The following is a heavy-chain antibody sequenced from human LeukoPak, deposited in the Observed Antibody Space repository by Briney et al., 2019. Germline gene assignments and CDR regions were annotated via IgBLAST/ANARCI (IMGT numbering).Heavy chain of an antibody. CDR1: GYTFTGYY. J-gene: IGHJ4*02. CDR3: ARDLFYSVSGTYYNVGRVFNY. CDR2: INPNSGDT. Sequence: GASVKVSCKASGYTFTGYYIHWVRQAPGQGLEWMGLINPNSGDTNYAQKFQGRVTMTRDTSITTAYMELTSLRSDDTAVYYCARDLFYSVSGTYYNVGRVFNYWGQGTLVTVSS. D-gene: IGHD3-10*01. V-gene: IGHV1-2*02.